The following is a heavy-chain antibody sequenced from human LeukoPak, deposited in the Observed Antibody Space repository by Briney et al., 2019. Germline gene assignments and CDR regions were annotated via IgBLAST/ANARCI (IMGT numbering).Heavy chain of an antibody. CDR3: AKHGPSPSSWFGPSDY. J-gene: IGHJ4*02. CDR1: GFTFSSYA. Sequence: PGGSLRLSCAASGFTFSSYAMSWVRQAPGKGLEWVSAISGSGGSTYYADSVKGRFTISRDNSKNTLYLQMNSLRAEDTAVYYCAKHGPSPSSWFGPSDYWGQGTLVTVSS. D-gene: IGHD6-13*01. CDR2: ISGSGGST. V-gene: IGHV3-23*01.